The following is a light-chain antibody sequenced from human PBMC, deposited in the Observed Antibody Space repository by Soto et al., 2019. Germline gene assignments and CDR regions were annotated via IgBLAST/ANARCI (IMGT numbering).Light chain of an antibody. V-gene: IGKV3-11*01. Sequence: EIDLTHSPDTLSSFPCHRVTLSFSSSQAVNTRLAWYQQKPGQAPRLLIYDASNRATGIPARFSGSGSGTDFTLTISSLEPEDFAVYYCQQRSNWPPITFGQGTRLEIK. CDR2: DAS. J-gene: IGKJ5*01. CDR3: QQRSNWPPIT. CDR1: QAVNTR.